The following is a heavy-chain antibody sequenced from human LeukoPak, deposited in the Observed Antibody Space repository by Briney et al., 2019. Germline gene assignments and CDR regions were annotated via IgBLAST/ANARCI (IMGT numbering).Heavy chain of an antibody. CDR1: GGTFISYV. V-gene: IGHV1-69*13. D-gene: IGHD3-9*01. Sequence: GASVKVSCKASGGTFISYVINWVRQAAGQGLEGMGGILPIFCTAIYAQHFQGRLTITADESTNSAYMELNRLRSDDTAVYYCARAEDQGRYFDWLPGFDPWGQGTLVTVSS. CDR2: ILPIFCTA. CDR3: ARAEDQGRYFDWLPGFDP. J-gene: IGHJ5*02.